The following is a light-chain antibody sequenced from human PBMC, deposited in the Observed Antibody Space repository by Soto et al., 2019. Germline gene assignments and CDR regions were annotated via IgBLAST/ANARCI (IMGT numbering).Light chain of an antibody. CDR3: SSYAGSNNYV. J-gene: IGLJ1*01. V-gene: IGLV2-8*01. CDR1: SGDVGGYNY. Sequence: QSVLTQPPSASGSPGQSVTISCTGTSGDVGGYNYVSWYQQHPGKAPKLMIFEVSERPSGVPGRFSASKSGNTASLTVSGLQAEDEADYYCSSYAGSNNYVFGTGTKVTVL. CDR2: EVS.